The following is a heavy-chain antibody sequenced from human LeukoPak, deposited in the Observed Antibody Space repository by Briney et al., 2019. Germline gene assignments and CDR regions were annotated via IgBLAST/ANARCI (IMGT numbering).Heavy chain of an antibody. J-gene: IGHJ3*02. D-gene: IGHD6-6*01. V-gene: IGHV3-30*03. CDR3: ARGEYSSSPLDAFDI. CDR2: ISYDGSNK. Sequence: GGSLRLSCAASGFTFSSYGMHWVRQAPGKGLEWVAVISYDGSNKYYADSVKGRFTISRDNSKNTLYLQMNSLRAEDTAVYYCARGEYSSSPLDAFDIWGQGTMVTVSS. CDR1: GFTFSSYG.